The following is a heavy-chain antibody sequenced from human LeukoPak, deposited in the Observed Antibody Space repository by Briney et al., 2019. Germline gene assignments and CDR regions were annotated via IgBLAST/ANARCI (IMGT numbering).Heavy chain of an antibody. Sequence: SETLSLTCAGYGGSFSGYYWSWIRQPPGKGREWIGEISHSGSTNYNPSLKSRVTISVDTSKNQFSLKLSSVTAADTAVYYCARGYSGYALPFDIWGQGTMVTVSS. D-gene: IGHD5-12*01. V-gene: IGHV4-34*01. CDR1: GGSFSGYY. CDR3: ARGYSGYALPFDI. CDR2: ISHSGST. J-gene: IGHJ3*02.